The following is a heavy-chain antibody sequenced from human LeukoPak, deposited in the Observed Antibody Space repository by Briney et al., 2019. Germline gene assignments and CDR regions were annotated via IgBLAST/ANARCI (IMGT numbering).Heavy chain of an antibody. J-gene: IGHJ3*02. V-gene: IGHV4-4*07. CDR2: IYTSGSS. CDR3: PRDSRLHSGSYSNDAFDI. CDR1: GGSMSSYY. Sequence: PSETLSLTCTVSGGSMSSYYWSWIRQPPGKGLEWIWRIYTSGSSNYNPSPKSRVTMSVDTSKNQSSLSLSSVTDADKAVYYWPRDSRLHSGSYSNDAFDIWGQGTMVTVSS. D-gene: IGHD1-26*01.